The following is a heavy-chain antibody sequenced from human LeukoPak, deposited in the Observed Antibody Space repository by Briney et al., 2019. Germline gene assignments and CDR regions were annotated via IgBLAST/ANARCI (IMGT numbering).Heavy chain of an antibody. D-gene: IGHD1-26*01. CDR1: GGSISSYY. V-gene: IGHV4-59*01. J-gene: IGHJ6*03. CDR2: IYYSGST. CDR3: ARGPIVGATPYYYYMDV. Sequence: PSETLSLTCTVSGGSISSYYWSWLRQPPGKGLEWIGYIYYSGSTNYNPSLKSRVTISVDTSKNQFSLKLSSVTAADTAVYYCARGPIVGATPYYYYMDVWGKGTTVTISS.